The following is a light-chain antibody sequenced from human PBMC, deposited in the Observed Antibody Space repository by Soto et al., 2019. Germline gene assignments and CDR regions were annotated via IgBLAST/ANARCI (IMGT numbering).Light chain of an antibody. CDR2: GAS. CDR3: QQSGSSPRT. V-gene: IGKV3-20*01. CDR1: QSVRSSY. J-gene: IGKJ1*01. Sequence: ESVLTQSPGTLSLSPGERATLSCRASQSVRSSYLAWYQQKPGQAPRLLIYGASSRATGIPDRFSSSGSGTDFTLTISRLEPEDFAVYYCQQSGSSPRTFGQGNKVEIK.